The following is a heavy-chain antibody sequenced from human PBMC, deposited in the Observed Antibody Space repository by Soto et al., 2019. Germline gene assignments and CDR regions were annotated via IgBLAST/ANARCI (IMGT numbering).Heavy chain of an antibody. CDR1: GGSISSYY. CDR2: IYYSGST. Sequence: SETLSLTCTVSGGSISSYYWSWIRQPPGKGLEWIGYIYYSGSTNYNPSLKSRVTLSVDTSKNQFALKLSSVTAAETAVYYCAKKGITGSYYDVFDIWGQGKMVTVSS. J-gene: IGHJ3*02. CDR3: AKKGITGSYYDVFDI. D-gene: IGHD1-26*01. V-gene: IGHV4-59*08.